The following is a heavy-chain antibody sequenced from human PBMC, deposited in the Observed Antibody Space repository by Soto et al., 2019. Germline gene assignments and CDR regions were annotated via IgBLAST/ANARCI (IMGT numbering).Heavy chain of an antibody. CDR1: GFTFSNYA. Sequence: VGSLRLSCAASGFTFSNYAMSCVRHTPGKGLEWVSLFSGSGGDTYYADSVKGRLTISRDNSKNTLYLQMNSLGAEDTAVYYCAAGTTSDWYPYWGQGTLVNVSS. CDR2: FSGSGGDT. D-gene: IGHD1-1*01. J-gene: IGHJ4*02. V-gene: IGHV3-23*01. CDR3: AAGTTSDWYPY.